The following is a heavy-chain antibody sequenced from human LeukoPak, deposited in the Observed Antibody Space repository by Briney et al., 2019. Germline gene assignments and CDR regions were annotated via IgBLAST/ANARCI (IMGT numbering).Heavy chain of an antibody. D-gene: IGHD5-24*01. Sequence: GGSLRLSCAAYGFTLKNFVMHWVRQAPGKGLVWVSRVNDDGRSTHYADYVKGRFTVSRDNAKNSLYLQLNSLRAEDTAVYYCAREGEMATAEYFQHWGQGTLVTVSS. V-gene: IGHV3-74*01. CDR3: AREGEMATAEYFQH. CDR2: VNDDGRST. J-gene: IGHJ1*01. CDR1: GFTLKNFV.